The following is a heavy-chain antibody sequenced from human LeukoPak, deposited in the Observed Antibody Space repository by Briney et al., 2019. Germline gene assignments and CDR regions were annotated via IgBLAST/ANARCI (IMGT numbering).Heavy chain of an antibody. V-gene: IGHV4-30-4*01. CDR2: IYYSGTT. Sequence: SETLSLTCTVSGGSISSGDYYWSWIRQPPGKGLEWIGYIYYSGTTYYNPSLKSQITISLDTSKNQFSLKLTSVTAADTAVYYCARGRTALGYYGMDVWGQGTTVTVSS. D-gene: IGHD7-27*01. J-gene: IGHJ6*02. CDR1: GGSISSGDYY. CDR3: ARGRTALGYYGMDV.